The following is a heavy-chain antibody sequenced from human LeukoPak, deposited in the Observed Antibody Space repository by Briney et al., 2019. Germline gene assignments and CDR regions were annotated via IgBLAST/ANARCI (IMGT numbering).Heavy chain of an antibody. CDR1: GFTFSSYG. CDR2: IWYDGSNK. CDR3: ARGGDDYYDSSGYYNAFDI. J-gene: IGHJ3*02. V-gene: IGHV3-33*01. D-gene: IGHD3-22*01. Sequence: GGSLRLSCAASGFTFSSYGMHRVRQAPGKGLEWVAVIWYDGSNKYYADFVKGRFTISRDNSKNTLYLQMNSLRAEDTAVYYCARGGDDYYDSSGYYNAFDIWGQGTMVTVSS.